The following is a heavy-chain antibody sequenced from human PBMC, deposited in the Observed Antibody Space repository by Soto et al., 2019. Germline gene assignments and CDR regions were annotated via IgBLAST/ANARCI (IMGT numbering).Heavy chain of an antibody. CDR2: IFYTGTT. CDR3: ARDRGDGYPFWFDY. V-gene: IGHV4-61*03. CDR1: GDSVSSAGHY. D-gene: IGHD3-10*01. J-gene: IGHJ4*02. Sequence: SETLSLTCSVSGDSVSSAGHYWSWIRQPPGKGLEWLGYIFYTGTTNYNPSLKSRVTISLNTSKNHVFLKLSSVTAADTAVYYCARDRGDGYPFWFDYWGQGSLVTVSS.